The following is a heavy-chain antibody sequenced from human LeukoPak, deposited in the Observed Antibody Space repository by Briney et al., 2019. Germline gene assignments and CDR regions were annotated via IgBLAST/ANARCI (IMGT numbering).Heavy chain of an antibody. CDR1: GGSISSYY. CDR2: IYFSGST. Sequence: SETLSLTCTVSGGSISSYYWSWIRQPPGKGLEWIGYIYFSGSTNYNPSLKSRVTMSVDTSKNHFPLKLSSVTAADTAVYYCARDEGTGKYDYWGQGTLVTVSS. CDR3: ARDEGTGKYDY. V-gene: IGHV4-59*01. D-gene: IGHD7-27*01. J-gene: IGHJ4*02.